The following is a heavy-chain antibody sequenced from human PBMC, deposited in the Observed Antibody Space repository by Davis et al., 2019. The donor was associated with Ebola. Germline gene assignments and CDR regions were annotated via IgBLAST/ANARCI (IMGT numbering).Heavy chain of an antibody. Sequence: AASVTVSCKTSGYTFTNFGISWLRQAPGQGLQWLGWINIFNGNTNYAQNLEGRLTVTRDTSTSTAYMELRNLRSDDTAVYFCAKDGGYSYWTDWGQGTLVTVSS. J-gene: IGHJ4*02. CDR3: AKDGGYSYWTD. CDR1: GYTFTNFG. CDR2: INIFNGNT. D-gene: IGHD5-18*01. V-gene: IGHV1-18*01.